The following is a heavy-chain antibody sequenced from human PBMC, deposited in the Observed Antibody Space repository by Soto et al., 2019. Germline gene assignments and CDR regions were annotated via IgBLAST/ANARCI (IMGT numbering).Heavy chain of an antibody. Sequence: EVQLVESGGGLVQPGGSLRLSCAAAGFTFSSYHINWVRQAPGKGLEWISYIPSTNTIYYADSVKGRFTISRDNAKNSLSLQMNSLRAEDTAVYYCARGGYGDYYFDYWGQGALVTVSS. D-gene: IGHD4-17*01. V-gene: IGHV3-48*01. CDR3: ARGGYGDYYFDY. J-gene: IGHJ4*02. CDR2: IPSTNTI. CDR1: GFTFSSYH.